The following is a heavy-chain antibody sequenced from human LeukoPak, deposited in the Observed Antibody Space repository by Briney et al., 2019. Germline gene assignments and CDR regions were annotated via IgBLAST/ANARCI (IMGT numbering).Heavy chain of an antibody. Sequence: ASVKVSCKASGYTFTGYYMHWVRQAPGQGLEWMGWINAGNGDTKYSQKFQGRVTITRDTSASTAYMELSSLRSEDASVYYCARNMDDSGTPGYWGQGTLVTVSS. CDR2: INAGNGDT. CDR1: GYTFTGYY. J-gene: IGHJ4*02. D-gene: IGHD3-10*01. V-gene: IGHV1-3*01. CDR3: ARNMDDSGTPGY.